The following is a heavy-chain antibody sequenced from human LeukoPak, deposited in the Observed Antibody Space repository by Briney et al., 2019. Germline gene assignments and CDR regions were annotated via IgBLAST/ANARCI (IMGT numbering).Heavy chain of an antibody. CDR3: ARDPCHGALDY. Sequence: GGXLRLSCXASGFTFSSSWMSWVRRAPGKGLEWVANIKQDGTEEYYVDSVRGRFSISKDNAKNSLYLQMNSLRAEDTAVYYCARDPCHGALDYWGQGALVTVSS. CDR1: GFTFSSSW. CDR2: IKQDGTEE. D-gene: IGHD2-2*01. J-gene: IGHJ4*02. V-gene: IGHV3-7*03.